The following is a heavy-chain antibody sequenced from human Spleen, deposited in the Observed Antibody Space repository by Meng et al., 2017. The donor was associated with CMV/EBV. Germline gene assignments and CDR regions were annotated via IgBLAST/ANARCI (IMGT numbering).Heavy chain of an antibody. CDR2: IYYSGST. CDR3: ARAKRGAFDI. Sequence: GSLRLSCTVSGGSISSSSYYWGWIRQPPGKGLEWIGSIYYSGSTYYNPSLKSRVTISVDTSKNQFSLQLNSVTPEDTAVYYCARAKRGAFDIWGQGTMVTVSS. V-gene: IGHV4-39*01. J-gene: IGHJ3*02. CDR1: GGSISSSSYY. D-gene: IGHD4/OR15-4a*01.